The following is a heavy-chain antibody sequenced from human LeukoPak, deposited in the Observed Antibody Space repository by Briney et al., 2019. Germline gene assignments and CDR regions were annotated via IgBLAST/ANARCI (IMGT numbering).Heavy chain of an antibody. Sequence: PGGSLSLSCAASGFAFSSNWMHWVRQTPGKGLVWVSRINSGGSGTSYADSVEGRFTISRDNAKNMLYLQMNSLRADDTAVYYCATSLGPLAEYWGQGTLVTVSS. D-gene: IGHD7-27*01. CDR2: INSGGSGT. CDR1: GFAFSSNW. J-gene: IGHJ4*02. CDR3: ATSLGPLAEY. V-gene: IGHV3-74*01.